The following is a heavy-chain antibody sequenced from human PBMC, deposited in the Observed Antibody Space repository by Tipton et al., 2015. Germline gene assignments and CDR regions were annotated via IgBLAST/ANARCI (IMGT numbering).Heavy chain of an antibody. V-gene: IGHV4-59*01. CDR1: GGSFSDYY. D-gene: IGHD4-11*01. J-gene: IGHJ5*02. CDR3: ARGYSNYAGWFGP. CDR2: IYYSGST. Sequence: TLSLTCTVSGGSFSDYYWSWIRQSPGEGLEWIGYIYYSGSTNYNPSLRSRVAMSMDTSKNQFSLKLSSVIAADTAVYHCARGYSNYAGWFGPWGQGTLVTVSS.